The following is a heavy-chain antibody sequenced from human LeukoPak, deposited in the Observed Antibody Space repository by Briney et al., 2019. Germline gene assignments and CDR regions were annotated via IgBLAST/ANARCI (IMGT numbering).Heavy chain of an antibody. J-gene: IGHJ6*02. V-gene: IGHV3-30*03. CDR2: IVYDGSNK. D-gene: IGHD3-16*01. Sequence: GGSLRLSCAASGFTFSNAWMSWVRQAPGKGLEWVAVIVYDGSNKYYADSVKGRFTISRDISKNTLYLQTNSLRAEDTAVYYCARDGGGSYGMDVWGQGTTVTVSS. CDR3: ARDGGGSYGMDV. CDR1: GFTFSNAW.